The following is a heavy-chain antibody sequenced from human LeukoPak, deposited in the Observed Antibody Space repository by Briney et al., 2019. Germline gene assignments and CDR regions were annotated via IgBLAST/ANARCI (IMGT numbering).Heavy chain of an antibody. CDR2: INHSGST. V-gene: IGHV4-34*01. Sequence: SETLSLTCAVYGGSFSGYYWSWICQPPGKGLEWIGEINHSGSTNYNPSLKSRVTISVDTSKNQFSLKLSSVTAADTAVYYCATQSGTTAIDYWGQGTLVTVSS. J-gene: IGHJ4*02. CDR3: ATQSGTTAIDY. D-gene: IGHD4-17*01. CDR1: GGSFSGYY.